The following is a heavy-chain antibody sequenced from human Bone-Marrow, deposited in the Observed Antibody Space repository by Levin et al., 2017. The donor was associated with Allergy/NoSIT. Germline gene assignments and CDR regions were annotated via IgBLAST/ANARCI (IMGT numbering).Heavy chain of an antibody. J-gene: IGHJ4*02. CDR2: IRNRAHGGTT. CDR1: GSGFTFGDYP. D-gene: IGHD3-10*01. CDR3: SRPTLWVGESTPGY. Sequence: KAGGSLRLSCTASGSGFTFGDYPMSWFRQAPGKGLEWVGVIRNRAHGGTTAYAASVEGRFTISRDDSKSIAYLQMNSLKIEDTAIYYCSRPTLWVGESTPGYWGQGTLVTVSS. V-gene: IGHV3-49*05.